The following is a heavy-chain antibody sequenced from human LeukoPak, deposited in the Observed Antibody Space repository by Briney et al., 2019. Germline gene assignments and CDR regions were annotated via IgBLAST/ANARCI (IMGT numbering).Heavy chain of an antibody. D-gene: IGHD1-26*01. CDR2: INPNSGGT. J-gene: IGHJ3*02. CDR1: GYTFTGYY. Sequence: ASVKVSCKASGYTFTGYYMHWVRQAPGQGLEWMGWINPNSGGTNYAQKFQGRVTMTRDTSISTAYMELSRLRSDDTAVYYCAREQWELLPAAFDIWGQGTMVTVSS. CDR3: AREQWELLPAAFDI. V-gene: IGHV1-2*02.